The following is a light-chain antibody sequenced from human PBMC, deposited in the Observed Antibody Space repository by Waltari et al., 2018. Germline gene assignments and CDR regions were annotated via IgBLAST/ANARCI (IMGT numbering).Light chain of an antibody. V-gene: IGKV3-15*01. CDR1: QSVSSN. CDR3: QHYINWPLT. J-gene: IGKJ4*01. CDR2: GAS. Sequence: EIVMTQSPVTLSVSPGERATLSCRASQSVSSNLAWYQQKPGQPPRLLIYGASTRATGIPARFSGSGSWTEFTLTISSLQPEDFVVYFCQHYINWPLTFGGGTKVEIK.